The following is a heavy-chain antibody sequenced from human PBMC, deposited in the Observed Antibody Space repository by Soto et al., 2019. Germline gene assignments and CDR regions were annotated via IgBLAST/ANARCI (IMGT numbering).Heavy chain of an antibody. CDR1: GGSFSGYY. CDR2: INDRGSI. Sequence: QVQLQQWGAGPFRPLETLSLTCGGSGGSFSGYYWAWIRQSPGKGLEWIGEINDRGSINYNPSLKSRVSISVDTSKNHYSLNLRSVTAADTAVYYCARESHDILTGPPWVWYFDLWGRGTLVTVSS. CDR3: ARESHDILTGPPWVWYFDL. V-gene: IGHV4-34*01. D-gene: IGHD3-9*01. J-gene: IGHJ2*01.